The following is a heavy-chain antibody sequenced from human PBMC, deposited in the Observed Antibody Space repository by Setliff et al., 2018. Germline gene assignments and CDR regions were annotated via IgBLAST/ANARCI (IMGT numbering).Heavy chain of an antibody. Sequence: GGSLRLSCAASGFTFSSYAMHWVRQAPGKGLEWVANIKQDGSEKYYVDSVKGRFSISRDNAKNSLYLQMNSLRAEDTAVYYCARDPHFDSWGQGTLVTVSS. CDR1: GFTFSSYA. J-gene: IGHJ4*02. V-gene: IGHV3-7*01. CDR2: IKQDGSEK. CDR3: ARDPHFDS.